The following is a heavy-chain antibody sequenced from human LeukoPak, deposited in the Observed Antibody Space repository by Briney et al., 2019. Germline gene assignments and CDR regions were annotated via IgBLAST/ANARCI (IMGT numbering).Heavy chain of an antibody. CDR2: IIPILGIA. D-gene: IGHD4-17*01. CDR1: GGTFSSYA. V-gene: IGHV1-69*04. Sequence: SVKVSCKASGGTFSSYAISWVRQAPGQGLEWMGRIIPILGIANYAQKFQGRVTITAGKSTGTAYMELSSLRSEDTAVYYCAREEEDGDHPGYWGQGTLVTVSS. J-gene: IGHJ4*02. CDR3: AREEEDGDHPGY.